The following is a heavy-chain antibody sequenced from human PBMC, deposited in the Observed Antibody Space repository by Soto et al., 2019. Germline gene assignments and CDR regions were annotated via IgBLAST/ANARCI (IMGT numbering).Heavy chain of an antibody. CDR3: ARDHGYVWGSHRNWLGL. V-gene: IGHV4-34*01. CDR1: RGALSGYS. CDR2: INYSEDT. Sequence: SETLSLTCAVYRGALSGYSWNWIRQPPGKGLEWIGEINYSEDTNPTYNPSLKSRVTISADRTNNQLFLRLTSVTAADTAIYYFARDHGYVWGSHRNWLGLWGQGTPVTVSS. D-gene: IGHD3-16*01. J-gene: IGHJ5*02.